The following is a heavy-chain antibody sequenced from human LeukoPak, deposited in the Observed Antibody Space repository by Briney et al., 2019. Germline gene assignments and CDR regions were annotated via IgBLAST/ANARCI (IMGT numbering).Heavy chain of an antibody. Sequence: ASVKVSCKASGYTFTGYYMHWVRQAPGQGLEWMGWIDPNSGGTNYAQNVQGRVTMTRDTSISTAYMVLNRLRSDETAVYYCAREYYYGSGNYYNRIDYWGQGTLVTVSS. D-gene: IGHD3-10*01. V-gene: IGHV1-2*02. J-gene: IGHJ4*02. CDR2: IDPNSGGT. CDR1: GYTFTGYY. CDR3: AREYYYGSGNYYNRIDY.